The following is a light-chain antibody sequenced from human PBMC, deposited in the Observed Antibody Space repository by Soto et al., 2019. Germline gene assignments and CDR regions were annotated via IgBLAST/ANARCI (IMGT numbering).Light chain of an antibody. CDR1: SSDIGAYNR. CDR2: EVR. J-gene: IGLJ2*01. CDR3: SSYTSSNTLL. V-gene: IGLV2-18*02. Sequence: QSALTQPPSVSGSAGQSVTISCTGTSSDIGAYNRVSWYQQPPGTAPKLMIYEVRDRTSGVPDRFSGSKSGNTASLTISGLQAEDEADYYCSSYTSSNTLLFGGGTKLTVL.